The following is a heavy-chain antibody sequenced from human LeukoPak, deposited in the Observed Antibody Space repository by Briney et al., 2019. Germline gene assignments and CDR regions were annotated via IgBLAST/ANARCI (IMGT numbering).Heavy chain of an antibody. J-gene: IGHJ6*02. V-gene: IGHV3-23*01. CDR2: ISGSAGST. CDR3: ARDLSITMPLEDV. Sequence: GGSLRLSCAASGFTFSSYAMSWVRQAPGKGLEWVLSISGSAGSTYYADSVKGRFTISRDNSKNTLYLQMNSLRAEDTAVYYCARDLSITMPLEDVWGQGTTVTVSS. D-gene: IGHD3-10*01. CDR1: GFTFSSYA.